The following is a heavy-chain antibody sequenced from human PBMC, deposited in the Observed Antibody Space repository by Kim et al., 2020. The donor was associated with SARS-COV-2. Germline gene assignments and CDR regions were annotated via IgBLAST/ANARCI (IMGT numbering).Heavy chain of an antibody. V-gene: IGHV4-39*01. J-gene: IGHJ2*01. CDR2: YSGST. Sequence: YSGSTHYTPSLKGLVTISVDTSKQQFSLRLSSVTAADAAVYYCARHLRNWYFDLWGRGTLVTVSS. CDR3: ARHLRNWYFDL.